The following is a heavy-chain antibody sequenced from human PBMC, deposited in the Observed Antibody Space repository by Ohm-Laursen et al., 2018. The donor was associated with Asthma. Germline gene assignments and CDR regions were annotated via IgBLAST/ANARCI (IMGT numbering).Heavy chain of an antibody. V-gene: IGHV4-59*01. CDR1: GASFSTYY. J-gene: IGHJ6*02. CDR2: IYSTGST. Sequence: SETLSLTCPLSGASFSTYYWGWIRQPPGKGLEWIGYIYSTGSTNYNPSLESRVTISIDTSTNQFSLKLSSVTAADTAVYYCARLKTGYYGMDVWGQGTTVTVSS. CDR3: ARLKTGYYGMDV.